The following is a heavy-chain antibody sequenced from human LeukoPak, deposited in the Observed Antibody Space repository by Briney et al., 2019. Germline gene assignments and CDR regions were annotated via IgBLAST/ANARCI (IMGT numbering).Heavy chain of an antibody. V-gene: IGHV1-46*01. CDR2: ISPRGGST. CDR1: GYTFTSHF. J-gene: IGHJ4*02. CDR3: ARDLPYGSGSYYNGFDY. D-gene: IGHD3-10*01. Sequence: ASVKVSCKASGYTFTSHFMHWVRQAPGQGLEWMGIISPRGGSTSYTQKFQGRVTMTRDTSTSTAYMELRSLRSDDTAVYYCARDLPYGSGSYYNGFDYGGQGTLVTVSS.